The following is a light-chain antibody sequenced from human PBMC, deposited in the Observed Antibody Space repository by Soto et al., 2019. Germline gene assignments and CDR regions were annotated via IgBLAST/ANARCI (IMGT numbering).Light chain of an antibody. CDR1: QSLSGTS. J-gene: IGKJ5*01. CDR3: QQGGNWPLT. Sequence: EIVLTQSPRTLALSPGDSATLSCRASQSLSGTSLVWYQQRRGQAPRLLIYDASSRASGIPARFSGSGSGTDFTLTISSLEPEDFAVYYCQQGGNWPLTFGQGTRLEIK. CDR2: DAS. V-gene: IGKV3-11*01.